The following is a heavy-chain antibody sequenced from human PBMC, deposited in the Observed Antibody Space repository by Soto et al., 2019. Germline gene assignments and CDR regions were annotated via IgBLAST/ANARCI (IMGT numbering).Heavy chain of an antibody. CDR3: AKGSIEYSASVEN. CDR2: ISARGGSS. V-gene: IGHV3-23*01. J-gene: IGHJ4*02. CDR1: GFSFSSYA. D-gene: IGHD5-12*01. Sequence: VQLLESGGGLVQPGGSLRLSCAASGFSFSSYAMVWVRQAPGKGLEWASVISARGGSSYFADSVKGRFTISRDNSKNVLSLEMNSLRAEDTAIYFCAKGSIEYSASVENWGQGTLVLVSS.